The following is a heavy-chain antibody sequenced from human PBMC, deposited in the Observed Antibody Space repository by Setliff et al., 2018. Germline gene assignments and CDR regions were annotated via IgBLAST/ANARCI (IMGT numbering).Heavy chain of an antibody. D-gene: IGHD3-3*01. J-gene: IGHJ4*02. CDR3: ARAFYYDFWTFDY. V-gene: IGHV3-23*01. CDR2: ISGSGGST. CDR1: GFTFSSYA. Sequence: GGSLRLSCAASGFTFSSYAMSWVRQAPGKGLEWVSAISGSGGSTYYADSVKGRFTISRDNSKNTLSLQMNSLGAEDTAVYYCARAFYYDFWTFDYWGQGTLVTVSS.